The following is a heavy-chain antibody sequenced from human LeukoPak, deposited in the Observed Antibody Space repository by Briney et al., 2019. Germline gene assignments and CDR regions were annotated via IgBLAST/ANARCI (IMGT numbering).Heavy chain of an antibody. D-gene: IGHD2/OR15-2a*01. CDR2: IKQDGSEK. V-gene: IGHV3-7*01. Sequence: PGGPLRLSCAASGFTFNTYTMNWVRQAPGKGLEWVAKIKQDGSEKYYVESVKGRFTLSRDNAKNSLYLQMNSLRAEDTAVYYCARGPTRANSSDYWGQGTLVAVSS. J-gene: IGHJ4*02. CDR1: GFTFNTYT. CDR3: ARGPTRANSSDY.